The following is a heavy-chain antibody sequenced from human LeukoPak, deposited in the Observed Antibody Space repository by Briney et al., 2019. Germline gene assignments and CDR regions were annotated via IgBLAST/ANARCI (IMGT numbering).Heavy chain of an antibody. D-gene: IGHD3-22*01. CDR1: GFTFDDYA. CDR3: AKVFPYYYDSSGYYLGDYFDY. J-gene: IGHJ4*02. Sequence: AGGSLRLSCAASGFTFDDYAMHWVRQAPGKGLEWVSAISGSGGSTYYADSVKGRFTISRDNSKNTLYLQMNSLRAEDTAVYYCAKVFPYYYDSSGYYLGDYFDYWGQGTLVTVSS. V-gene: IGHV3-23*01. CDR2: ISGSGGST.